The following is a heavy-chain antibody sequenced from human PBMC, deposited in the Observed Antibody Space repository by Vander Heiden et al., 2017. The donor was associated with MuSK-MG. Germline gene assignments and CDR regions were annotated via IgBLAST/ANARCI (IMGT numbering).Heavy chain of an antibody. D-gene: IGHD3-3*01. CDR3: ARVKKRSCGVVRDAFDI. J-gene: IGHJ3*02. CDR2: IDYSGST. Sequence: QVQLQESGPGLVKPSQTLSLTCTVPGGSISSGGYYWRWIRQHPGKGLKWIGYIDYSGSTYYNTSLNSRVTISVDTSKNQFSLKLSSVTAADTAVYYCARVKKRSCGVVRDAFDIWGQGTMVTVSS. CDR1: GGSISSGGYY. V-gene: IGHV4-31*03.